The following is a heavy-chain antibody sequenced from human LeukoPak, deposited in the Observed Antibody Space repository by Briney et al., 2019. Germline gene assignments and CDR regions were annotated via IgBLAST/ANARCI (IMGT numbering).Heavy chain of an antibody. Sequence: PGRSLRLSCAASGFTFSSYGMHWVRQAPGKGLEWVAVISYDGSNKYYADSVKGRFTISRDNGKNSLYLQMNNLRAEDTAVYYCARDWRYYYDSSNYPTDAFDFWGQGTMVTVSS. D-gene: IGHD3-22*01. CDR3: ARDWRYYYDSSNYPTDAFDF. CDR1: GFTFSSYG. J-gene: IGHJ3*01. V-gene: IGHV3-30*03. CDR2: ISYDGSNK.